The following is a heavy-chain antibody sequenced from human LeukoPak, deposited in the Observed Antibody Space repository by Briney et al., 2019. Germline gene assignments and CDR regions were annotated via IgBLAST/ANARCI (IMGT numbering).Heavy chain of an antibody. J-gene: IGHJ4*02. Sequence: GGSLRLSCAASGFTFSSYAMSWVRQAPGKGLEWVSAISGSGGSAYYADSVKGRFTISRDNSKNTLYLQMNSLRAEDTAVYYCAKDLGSSGWYIDYWGQGTLVTVSS. D-gene: IGHD6-19*01. V-gene: IGHV3-23*01. CDR3: AKDLGSSGWYIDY. CDR2: ISGSGGSA. CDR1: GFTFSSYA.